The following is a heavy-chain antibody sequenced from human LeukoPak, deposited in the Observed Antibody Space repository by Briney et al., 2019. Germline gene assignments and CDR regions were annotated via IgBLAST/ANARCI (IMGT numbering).Heavy chain of an antibody. V-gene: IGHV3-30*18. CDR3: AKDSGIGGGRTRPVDY. J-gene: IGHJ4*02. CDR1: GFTFISYF. D-gene: IGHD2-15*01. CDR2: ISYDGSNK. Sequence: GRSLRLSCAASGFTFISYFIHWLRQAPGKGLEWVAVISYDGSNKYYADSVKGRFTISRDNSKNTLYLQMNSLRAEDTAVYYCAKDSGIGGGRTRPVDYWGQGSLVTVSS.